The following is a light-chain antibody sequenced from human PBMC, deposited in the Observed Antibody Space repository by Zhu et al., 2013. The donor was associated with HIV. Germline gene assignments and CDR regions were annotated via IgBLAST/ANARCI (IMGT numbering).Light chain of an antibody. CDR1: NNDVGGYDY. J-gene: IGLJ2*01. V-gene: IGLV2-14*01. Sequence: QSALTQPASVSGSPGQSITISCTGSNNDVGGYDYVAWYQQHPGKAPKLMIYEVSKRPSGVSHRFSGSKSGNTASLTISGLQAEDEADYYCSSYRSRTRLVIFGGGTKLTVL. CDR3: SSYRSRTRLVI. CDR2: EVS.